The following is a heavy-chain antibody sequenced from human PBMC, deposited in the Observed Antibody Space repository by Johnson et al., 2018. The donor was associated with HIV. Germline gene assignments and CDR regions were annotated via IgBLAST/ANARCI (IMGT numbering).Heavy chain of an antibody. CDR1: GFTFSSYG. J-gene: IGHJ3*02. CDR2: ISYDGSNK. D-gene: IGHD3-16*01. Sequence: QVQLVESGGGVVQPGRSLRLSCSASGFTFSSYGMHWVRQAPGKGLEWVAVISYDGSNKYHADSVKGRFTISRDTAQNSVYLQMNSLRVDDTAVYYCAREFWGTSSPFDIWGQGTMVTVSS. V-gene: IGHV3-30*03. CDR3: AREFWGTSSPFDI.